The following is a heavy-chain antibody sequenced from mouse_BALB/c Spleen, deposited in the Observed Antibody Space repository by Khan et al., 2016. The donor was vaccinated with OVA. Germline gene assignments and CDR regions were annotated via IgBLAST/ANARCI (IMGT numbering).Heavy chain of an antibody. D-gene: IGHD1-1*01. Sequence: EVQLVESGPGLVKPSQSLSLTCTVTGYSITSGYAWNWIRKFPGNKLEWMGYISYSGVPSSNPSLKSRISITRDKSKNQFFLQLNSLTTYDTATYYCARGNYYGYYFDYGGQGTTLTVSS. CDR3: ARGNYYGYYFDY. V-gene: IGHV3-2*02. J-gene: IGHJ2*01. CDR1: GYSITSGYA. CDR2: ISYSGVP.